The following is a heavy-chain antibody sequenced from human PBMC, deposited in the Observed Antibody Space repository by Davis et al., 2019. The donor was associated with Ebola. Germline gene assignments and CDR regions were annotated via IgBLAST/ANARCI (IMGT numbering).Heavy chain of an antibody. CDR3: AGTIFGAGSQPSYGMDV. CDR1: GFTVSSSY. Sequence: PGGSLRLSCAASGFTVSSSYMSWVRQAPGKGLEWVSYISSSGSTIYYADSVKGRFTISRDNAKNSLYLQMNSLRAEDTAVYYCAGTIFGAGSQPSYGMDVWGQGTTVTVSS. V-gene: IGHV3-11*04. CDR2: ISSSGSTI. D-gene: IGHD3-3*01. J-gene: IGHJ6*02.